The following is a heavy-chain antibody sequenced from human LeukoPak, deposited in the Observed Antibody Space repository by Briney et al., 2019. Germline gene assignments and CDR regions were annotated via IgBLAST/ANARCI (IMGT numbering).Heavy chain of an antibody. CDR2: IKHDGSEK. J-gene: IGHJ4*02. CDR3: ATDRGWRTSGYYLYYFEY. D-gene: IGHD3-3*01. Sequence: GGSLRLSCAASGFIFTNYFMSWVRQAPGKGLEWVARIKHDGSEKYYVDSVRGRFTISRDNTMNSLYLQMSSLRAEDTAVYYCATDRGWRTSGYYLYYFEYWGQGTLVTYSS. CDR1: GFIFTNYF. V-gene: IGHV3-7*01.